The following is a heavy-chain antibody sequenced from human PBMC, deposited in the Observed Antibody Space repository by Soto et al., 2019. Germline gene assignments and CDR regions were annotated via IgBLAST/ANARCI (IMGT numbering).Heavy chain of an antibody. D-gene: IGHD4-17*01. Sequence: SETLSLTCTVSGGSISSGDYYWSWIRQPPGKGLEWIGYIYYSGSTYYNPSLKSRVTISVDTSKNQFSLKLSSVTAADTAVYYCAGDSLFGRNDYGGNSVVDWFDPWGQGTLVTVS. V-gene: IGHV4-30-4*01. CDR2: IYYSGST. J-gene: IGHJ5*02. CDR3: AGDSLFGRNDYGGNSVVDWFDP. CDR1: GGSISSGDYY.